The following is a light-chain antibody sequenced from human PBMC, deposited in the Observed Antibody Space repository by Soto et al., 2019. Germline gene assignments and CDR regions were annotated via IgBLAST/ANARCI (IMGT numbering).Light chain of an antibody. CDR3: QQYNNWPPWT. Sequence: EIVMTQSPATLSVSPGERATLSCRASQSVSSNLAWYQQKPGQAPRLLIYGASTRATGIPARFSGSGSGTESTLTISSLKSKDFAVYYCQQYNNWPPWTFGQGTKVEIK. CDR2: GAS. J-gene: IGKJ1*01. V-gene: IGKV3-15*01. CDR1: QSVSSN.